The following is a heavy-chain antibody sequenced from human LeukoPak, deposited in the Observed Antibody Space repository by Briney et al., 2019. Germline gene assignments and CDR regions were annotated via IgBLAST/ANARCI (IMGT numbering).Heavy chain of an antibody. D-gene: IGHD2-2*01. Sequence: GGSLRLSCAASGFTFSSFVMHWVRQTPGEGLEWVAFIRYDESKTFYADSVKGRFTISRDNSKNSVYLQMNSLRAEDTALYYCAKAVIPNTYQGTYYMDGWGKGTTVTVSS. J-gene: IGHJ6*03. CDR2: IRYDESKT. CDR1: GFTFSSFV. V-gene: IGHV3-30*02. CDR3: AKAVIPNTYQGTYYMDG.